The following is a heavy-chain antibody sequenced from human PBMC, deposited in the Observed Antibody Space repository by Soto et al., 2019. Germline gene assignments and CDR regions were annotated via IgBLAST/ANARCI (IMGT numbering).Heavy chain of an antibody. CDR3: TTRGYSSGWLDFHY. D-gene: IGHD6-19*01. CDR1: AFPFTNGW. V-gene: IGHV3-15*01. J-gene: IGHJ4*02. CDR2: LKPKFDGGAI. Sequence: PCGSLRLPCAPSAFPFTNGWMSRVRQDPGKGPESVGRLKPKFDGGAIDYAAPVKGRFTISSDESKNTLFLQMNSLKTADTAMVYCTTRGYSSGWLDFHYWGQGALVTV.